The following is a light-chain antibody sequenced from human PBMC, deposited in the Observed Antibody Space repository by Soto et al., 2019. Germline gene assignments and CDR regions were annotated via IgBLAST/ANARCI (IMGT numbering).Light chain of an antibody. Sequence: QAVVTQEHSLTVSTGGTVTLTCGSSTGAVTSGHYPYWFQQKPGQAPRTLIYDTNYKHSWTPARFSGSLLGGKAALTLSGSQPEDEAEYYCLLSYYGAVVFGGGTKVTVL. CDR2: DTN. J-gene: IGLJ2*01. CDR1: TGAVTSGHY. CDR3: LLSYYGAVV. V-gene: IGLV7-46*01.